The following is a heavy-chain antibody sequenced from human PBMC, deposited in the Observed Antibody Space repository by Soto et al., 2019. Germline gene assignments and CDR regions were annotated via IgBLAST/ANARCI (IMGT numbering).Heavy chain of an antibody. J-gene: IGHJ4*02. CDR3: AREGTIWGTYRSFLDY. D-gene: IGHD3-16*02. CDR2: INADNGDT. CDR1: GYTFTTYA. V-gene: IGHV1-3*01. Sequence: ASVKVSCKASGYTFTTYAMHWVRQAPGQRLEWMGWINADNGDTKYSQNFQGRVTITRDTSATTAYMELSSLRSEDTAVYYCAREGTIWGTYRSFLDYWGQGTLVNVSS.